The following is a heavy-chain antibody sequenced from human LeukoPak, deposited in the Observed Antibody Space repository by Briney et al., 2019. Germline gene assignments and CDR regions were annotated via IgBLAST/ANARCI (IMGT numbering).Heavy chain of an antibody. CDR3: TTDLGASLRGYITMVRGVIGYFDY. D-gene: IGHD3-10*01. CDR1: GFTFSNAW. Sequence: GGSLRLSCAASGFTFSNAWMSWVRQAPGKGLEWVGRIKSKTDGGTTDYAAPVKGRFTISRDDSKNTLYLQMNGLKTEDTAVYYCTTDLGASLRGYITMVRGVIGYFDYWGQGTLVTVSS. CDR2: IKSKTDGGTT. J-gene: IGHJ4*02. V-gene: IGHV3-15*01.